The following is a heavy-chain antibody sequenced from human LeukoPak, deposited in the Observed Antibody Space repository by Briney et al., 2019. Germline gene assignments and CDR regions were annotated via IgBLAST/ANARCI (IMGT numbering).Heavy chain of an antibody. D-gene: IGHD5-18*01. Sequence: PSETLSLTCTVSVGSLSSGSDYGSWVRQPAGKGLEWIGYIYYTANTNYNPSLTSPVTISVDTSKNQFSLKLSSVPAADTAVYYCVARGYSYGQDYWGQGNPVTASS. CDR3: VARGYSYGQDY. V-gene: IGHV4-61*01. CDR1: VGSLSSGSDY. J-gene: IGHJ4*02. CDR2: IYYTANT.